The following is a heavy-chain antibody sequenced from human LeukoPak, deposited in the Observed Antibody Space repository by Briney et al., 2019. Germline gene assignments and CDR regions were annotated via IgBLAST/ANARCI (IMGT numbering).Heavy chain of an antibody. CDR3: TSPGGSGWYYNY. Sequence: GRALRLSCTASGFTFGDYAMSWVRLAPGTGLEGAGFIRSRAYGGTTEYAASVKGRFTISRDDSKSIAYLQMNSLKTEDTAVYYCTSPGGSGWYYNYWGQGTLVTVSS. CDR1: GFTFGDYA. J-gene: IGHJ4*02. D-gene: IGHD6-19*01. CDR2: IRSRAYGGTT. V-gene: IGHV3-49*04.